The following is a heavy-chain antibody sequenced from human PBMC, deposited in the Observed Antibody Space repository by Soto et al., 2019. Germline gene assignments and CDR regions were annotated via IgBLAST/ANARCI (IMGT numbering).Heavy chain of an antibody. J-gene: IGHJ3*02. CDR1: GGTFSSYA. V-gene: IGHV1-69*13. Sequence: ASVKVSCKASGGTFSSYAISWVRQAPGQGLEWMGGIIPIFGTANYALKFQGRVTITADESTSTAYMELSSLRSEDTAVYYCALESPLVGATPVEAFDIWGQGTMVTVSS. CDR3: ALESPLVGATPVEAFDI. D-gene: IGHD1-26*01. CDR2: IIPIFGTA.